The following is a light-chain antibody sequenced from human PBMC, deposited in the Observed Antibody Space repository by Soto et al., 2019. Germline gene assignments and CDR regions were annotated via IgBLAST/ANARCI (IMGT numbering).Light chain of an antibody. Sequence: EIVLTQSPATQSSSPGEIESVSFGASQTVGVRLAWYQHKPGQAPRLIIYEASNRAAGIPARFSGSGSGTDFTLTITSLEPEDFAFYYCHQRQRWPRTFGQGTKVDIK. V-gene: IGKV3-11*01. CDR2: EAS. J-gene: IGKJ1*01. CDR1: QTVGVR. CDR3: HQRQRWPRT.